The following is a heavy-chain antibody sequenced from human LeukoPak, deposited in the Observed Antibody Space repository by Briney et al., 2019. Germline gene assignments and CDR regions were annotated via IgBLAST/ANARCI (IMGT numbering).Heavy chain of an antibody. V-gene: IGHV3-23*01. D-gene: IGHD3-10*01. J-gene: IGHJ4*02. CDR2: ISGAGGST. CDR1: GFTFSSYA. CDR3: AKHFGSGDYYNFLDD. Sequence: GGSLRLSCAASGFTFSSYAMSWVRQAPGKGLEWVSSISGAGGSTYYADSVKGRFTISRDNSKNTLFLQMNSLRAEDTALYYCAKHFGSGDYYNFLDDWGQGTLVSVSS.